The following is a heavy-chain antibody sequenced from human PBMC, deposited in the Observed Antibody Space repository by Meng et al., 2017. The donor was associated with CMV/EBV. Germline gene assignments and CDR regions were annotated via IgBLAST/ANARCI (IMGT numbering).Heavy chain of an antibody. V-gene: IGHV3-53*01. CDR3: ARRFRGAFDI. CDR2: IYSGGTT. J-gene: IGHJ3*02. Sequence: GESLKISCAASGFSFDYYWMSWVRQAPGKGLEWVSVIYSGGTTYYADSVRGRFTISRDNSKNTLYLQMNSLRAEDTAVYYCARRFRGAFDIWGQGTMVTVSS. CDR1: GFSFDYYW. D-gene: IGHD3-3*01.